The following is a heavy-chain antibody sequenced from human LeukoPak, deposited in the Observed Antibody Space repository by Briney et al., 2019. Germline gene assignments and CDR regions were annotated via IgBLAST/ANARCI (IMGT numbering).Heavy chain of an antibody. CDR1: AFSFSGYG. J-gene: IGHJ4*02. CDR2: IWHDGSAE. V-gene: IGHV3-33*06. Sequence: GGSLRLSCAASAFSFSGYGIHWVRHAPGKGLEWVAVIWHDGSAEFYADSVRGRFSISRDDSKNMVYLQMNYLRAEDTALYYCAKDSRGGWTGYFDNWGQGTLVTASS. D-gene: IGHD6-19*01. CDR3: AKDSRGGWTGYFDN.